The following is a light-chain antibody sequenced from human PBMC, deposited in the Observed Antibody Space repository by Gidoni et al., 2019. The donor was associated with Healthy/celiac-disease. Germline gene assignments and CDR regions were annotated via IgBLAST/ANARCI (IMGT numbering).Light chain of an antibody. CDR3: PQRSNWPPLG. CDR2: DAS. Sequence: EIVLTQSPATMSLSPGERATLSVRARQSVSSHLAWYQQKPGQAPRLLIYDASNSATGIPARFSGRWSWTDFTLTISSLEPADFSVDYCPQRSNWPPLGFGGGPKVEIK. V-gene: IGKV3-11*01. J-gene: IGKJ4*01. CDR1: QSVSSH.